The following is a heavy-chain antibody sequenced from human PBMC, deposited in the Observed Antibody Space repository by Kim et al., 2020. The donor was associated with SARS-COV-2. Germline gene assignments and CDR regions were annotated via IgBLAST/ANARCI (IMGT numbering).Heavy chain of an antibody. CDR1: GSTFSYYW. CDR2: LRHDGSEK. D-gene: IGHD3-22*01. CDR3: ARVDRTYYFESSGYLIDD. Sequence: GGSLRLSCAASGSTFSYYWMSWVRQAPGKGLEWVAILRHDGSEKYYVDSVEGRFTVSRANAKKSMYLQMNSLRAEDTAVYFCARVDRTYYFESSGYLIDDWGQGTLVTVSS. J-gene: IGHJ4*02. V-gene: IGHV3-7*03.